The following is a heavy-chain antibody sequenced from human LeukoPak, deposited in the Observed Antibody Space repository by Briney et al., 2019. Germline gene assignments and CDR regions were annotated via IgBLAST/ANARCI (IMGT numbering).Heavy chain of an antibody. CDR1: GYTFTSYD. Sequence: GASVKVSCKASGYTFTSYDINWVRQATGQGLEWMGWMNPNSGNTGYAQKFQGRVTMTRNTSISTAYMELSSLRSEDTAVYYCARSSSIAARQVYNWFDPWGQGTLVTVSS. D-gene: IGHD6-6*01. J-gene: IGHJ5*02. CDR3: ARSSSIAARQVYNWFDP. V-gene: IGHV1-8*01. CDR2: MNPNSGNT.